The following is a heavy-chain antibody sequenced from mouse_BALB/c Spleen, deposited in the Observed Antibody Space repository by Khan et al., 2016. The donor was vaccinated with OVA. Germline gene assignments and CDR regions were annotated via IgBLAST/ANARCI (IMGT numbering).Heavy chain of an antibody. J-gene: IGHJ3*01. CDR3: ARSTMITTEFAY. CDR1: GYTFTSYW. CDR2: INPSNGRT. D-gene: IGHD2-4*01. V-gene: IGHV1S81*02. Sequence: QVQLQQPGAELVKPGASVKLSCKASGYTFTSYWMHWVKQRPGQGLEWIGEINPSNGRTNYNEKFQSKATLTVDKSSNTAYMQLSSLTSEDSAVYYCARSTMITTEFAYWGQGTLVTVSA.